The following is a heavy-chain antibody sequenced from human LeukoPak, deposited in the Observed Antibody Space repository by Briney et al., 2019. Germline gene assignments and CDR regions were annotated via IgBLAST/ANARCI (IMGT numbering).Heavy chain of an antibody. D-gene: IGHD5-12*01. V-gene: IGHV3-11*01. CDR2: ISSSGSTI. CDR3: ARDQREWLRLDYFDY. CDR1: GFSFSDYY. Sequence: GSLRLSCAASGFSFSDYYMTWIRQAPGKGLEWVSYISSSGSTIYYADSVKGRFTISRDNAKNSLYLQMNSLRAEDTAVYYCARDQREWLRLDYFDYWGQGTLVTVSS. J-gene: IGHJ4*02.